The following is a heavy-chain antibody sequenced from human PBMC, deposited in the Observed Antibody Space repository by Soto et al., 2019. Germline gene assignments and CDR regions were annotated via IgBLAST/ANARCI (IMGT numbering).Heavy chain of an antibody. V-gene: IGHV3-9*01. Sequence: GGSLRLSCAASGFTFDDYAMHWVRQAPGKGLEWVSGISWNSGSIGYADSVKGRFTISRDNAKNSLYLQMNSLRAEDTALYYCAKDPTRDYYDSSGYPDYWGQGTLVTVSS. J-gene: IGHJ4*02. CDR2: ISWNSGSI. CDR3: AKDPTRDYYDSSGYPDY. CDR1: GFTFDDYA. D-gene: IGHD3-22*01.